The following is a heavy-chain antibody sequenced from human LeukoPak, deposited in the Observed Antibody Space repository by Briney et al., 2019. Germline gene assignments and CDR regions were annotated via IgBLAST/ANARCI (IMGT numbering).Heavy chain of an antibody. D-gene: IGHD2-15*01. J-gene: IGHJ6*02. V-gene: IGHV1-69*13. CDR3: ARDTSTPVAATWHYYYYGMDV. Sequence: GASVKVSCKASGYTFTSYGISWVRQAPGQGLEWMGWIIPIFSTANYAQKFQGRVTITADESTSTAYMELSSLRSEDTAVYYCARDTSTPVAATWHYYYYGMDVWGQGTTVTVSS. CDR1: GYTFTSYG. CDR2: IIPIFSTA.